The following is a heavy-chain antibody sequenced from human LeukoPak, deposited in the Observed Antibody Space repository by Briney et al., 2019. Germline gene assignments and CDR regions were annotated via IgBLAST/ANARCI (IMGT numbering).Heavy chain of an antibody. D-gene: IGHD2-2*02. J-gene: IGHJ5*01. CDR3: ARASHYTIPFDS. V-gene: IGHV3-74*01. CDR2: INSDGSTT. Sequence: GGSLRLSCAASGFRFSSYWMHWVRLAPGTGLVWVSRINSDGSTTSYADSVKGRFTISRDNAKNTVYLQMNSQRAEDTAVYYCARASHYTIPFDSWGQGTLVTVSS. CDR1: GFRFSSYW.